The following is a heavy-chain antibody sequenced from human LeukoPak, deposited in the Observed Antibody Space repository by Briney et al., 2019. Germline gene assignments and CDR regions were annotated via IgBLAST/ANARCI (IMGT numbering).Heavy chain of an antibody. J-gene: IGHJ4*02. CDR1: GGSISSNY. D-gene: IGHD3-10*01. CDR2: IYYSGST. V-gene: IGHV4-59*12. Sequence: KPSETLSLTCTVAGGSISSNYWSWIRQPPGKGLEWIGYIYYSGSTIYNPSLKSRVTISVDTSRNQFSLKLSSVTAADTAVYYCAREYYGSGSYVIDYWGQGTLVTVSS. CDR3: AREYYGSGSYVIDY.